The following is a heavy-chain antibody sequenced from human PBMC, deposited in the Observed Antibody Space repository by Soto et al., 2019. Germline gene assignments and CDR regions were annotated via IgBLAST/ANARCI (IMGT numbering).Heavy chain of an antibody. D-gene: IGHD2-2*01. Sequence: GGSLRLSCAASGFTFSSYAMNWVRQAPGKELKWVSSISSSSSYIYYADTVKGRFTNSRDNAKNSPYLQMNSLRAEDTAVYYCARGAVGYCSSTSCSRADAFDIWGQGTMVTVSS. CDR1: GFTFSSYA. CDR3: ARGAVGYCSSTSCSRADAFDI. J-gene: IGHJ3*02. CDR2: ISSSSSYI. V-gene: IGHV3-21*01.